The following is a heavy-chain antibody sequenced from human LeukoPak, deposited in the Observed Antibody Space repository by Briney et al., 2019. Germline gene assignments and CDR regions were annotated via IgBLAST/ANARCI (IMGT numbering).Heavy chain of an antibody. D-gene: IGHD3-10*01. J-gene: IGHJ6*03. V-gene: IGHV3-9*01. Sequence: GRSLRLSCTASGFTFDDYAMHWVRQAPGKGLEWVSGLTWNSGNRGYADSVKGRFTISRDNAKNSVYLHMNSLRAEDTALYYCARLSAYYYGSYFYYYMDVWGKGTTVTVSS. CDR1: GFTFDDYA. CDR3: ARLSAYYYGSYFYYYMDV. CDR2: LTWNSGNR.